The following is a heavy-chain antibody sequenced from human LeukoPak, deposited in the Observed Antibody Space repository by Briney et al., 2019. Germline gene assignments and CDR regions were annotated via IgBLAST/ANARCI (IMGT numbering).Heavy chain of an antibody. CDR1: GGSITGGSISSYY. J-gene: IGHJ4*02. Sequence: SETLSLTCTDSGGSITGGSISSYYWSWVRQPAGKGLEWIGRIYTSATTKYNPSLKTRVTMSVDTSKNQFSLKLNSVTAADTAVYYCARGAPSDYWGQGTLVTVSS. CDR3: ARGAPSDY. CDR2: IYTSATT. V-gene: IGHV4-4*07.